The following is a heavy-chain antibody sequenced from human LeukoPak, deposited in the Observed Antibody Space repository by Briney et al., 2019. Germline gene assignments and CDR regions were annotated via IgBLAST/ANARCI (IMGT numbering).Heavy chain of an antibody. Sequence: PGGSLRLSCAASGFTFSSYAMSWVRQAPGKGLEWVSAIGSGGTTYYADSVKGRFTISRDNSKNTLFLQMNSLRAEDTAVYYCAKGFFFTFLVVVYADAFDIWGQGTMVTVTS. V-gene: IGHV3-23*01. CDR3: AKGFFFTFLVVVYADAFDI. CDR1: GFTFSSYA. D-gene: IGHD2-15*01. J-gene: IGHJ3*02. CDR2: IGSGGTT.